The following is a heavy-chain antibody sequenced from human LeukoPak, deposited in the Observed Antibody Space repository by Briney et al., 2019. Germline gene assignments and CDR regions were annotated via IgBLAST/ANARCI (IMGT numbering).Heavy chain of an antibody. Sequence: SETLSLTCTVSGGSISSGGYYWSWIRQHPGKGLEWIGYMYNGGSTNYTPSLKSRVMISGDTSKNQFSLKLNSVSAADTAVYYCARGYSYGRYFDHWGQGTLVTVSS. J-gene: IGHJ4*02. CDR2: MYNGGST. D-gene: IGHD5-18*01. CDR3: ARGYSYGRYFDH. CDR1: GGSISSGGYY. V-gene: IGHV4-30-4*08.